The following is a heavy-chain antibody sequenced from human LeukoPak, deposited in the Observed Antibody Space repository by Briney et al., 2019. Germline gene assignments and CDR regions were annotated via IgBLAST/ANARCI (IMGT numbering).Heavy chain of an antibody. CDR1: GFTFSSYW. CDR3: ARDDSSSSEDFDY. D-gene: IGHD6-6*01. J-gene: IGHJ4*02. Sequence: GGSLRLSCAASGFTFSSYWMSWVRQAPGKGLEWVANIKQDGSEKYYVDSVKGRFTISRDNAKNSLYLQMSSLRAEDTAVYYCARDDSSSSEDFDYWGQGTLVTVSS. V-gene: IGHV3-7*01. CDR2: IKQDGSEK.